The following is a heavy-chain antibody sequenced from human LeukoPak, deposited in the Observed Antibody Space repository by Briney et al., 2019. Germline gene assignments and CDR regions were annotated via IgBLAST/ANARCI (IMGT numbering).Heavy chain of an antibody. J-gene: IGHJ1*01. CDR1: GFTFSSYA. CDR2: ISSNGGST. V-gene: IGHV3-64*01. CDR3: AKDRVVVIAIEPEYFQH. Sequence: GGSLRLSCAASGFTFSSYAMHWVRQAPGKGLEYVSAISSNGGSTYYANSVKGRFTISRDNSKNTLYLQMNSLRAEDTAVYYCAKDRVVVIAIEPEYFQHWGQGTLVTVSS. D-gene: IGHD2-21*01.